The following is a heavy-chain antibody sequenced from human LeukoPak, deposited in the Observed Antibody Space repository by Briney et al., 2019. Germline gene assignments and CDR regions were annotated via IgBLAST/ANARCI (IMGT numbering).Heavy chain of an antibody. J-gene: IGHJ4*02. CDR2: IIPIFGTA. CDR3: ASMEYSGSYYAQDY. V-gene: IGHV1-69*13. D-gene: IGHD1-26*01. Sequence: ASVKVSCTASGGTFSSYAISWVRQAPGQGLEWMGGIIPIFGTANYAQKFQGRVTITADESTSTAYMELSSLRSEDTAVYYCASMEYSGSYYAQDYWGQGTLVTVSS. CDR1: GGTFSSYA.